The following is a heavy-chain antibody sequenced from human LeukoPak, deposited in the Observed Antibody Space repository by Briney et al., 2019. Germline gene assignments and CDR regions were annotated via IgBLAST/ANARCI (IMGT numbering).Heavy chain of an antibody. Sequence: ASVKVSCXASGGTFSSYAISWVRQARGQGLEWMARIIPIFGTANYAQKFQGRVTITTDESTSTAYMELSSLRSEDTAVYYCARSIAAAGPFDYWGQGTLVTVSS. D-gene: IGHD6-13*01. J-gene: IGHJ4*02. V-gene: IGHV1-69*05. CDR3: ARSIAAAGPFDY. CDR2: IIPIFGTA. CDR1: GGTFSSYA.